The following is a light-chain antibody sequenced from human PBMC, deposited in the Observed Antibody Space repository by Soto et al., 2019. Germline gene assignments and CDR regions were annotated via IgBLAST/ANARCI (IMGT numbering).Light chain of an antibody. J-gene: IGLJ1*01. CDR2: EVN. V-gene: IGLV2-8*01. CDR3: SSYGGYNNVV. Sequence: QSVLTQPPSASGSPGQSVTISCTGTSSDVGGYNYVSWFQQHPGKAPKLIIHEVNQRPSGVPDRFSGSKSGNTASLTVSGLQAEDEGTYYCSSYGGYNNVVFGTGNKVTV. CDR1: SSDVGGYNY.